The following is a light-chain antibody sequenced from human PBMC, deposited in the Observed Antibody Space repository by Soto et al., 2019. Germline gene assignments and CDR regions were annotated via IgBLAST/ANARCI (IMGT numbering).Light chain of an antibody. CDR1: SSDVGGYNY. CDR3: YSFADGVNV. Sequence: QSALTQPASVSGSPGQSITISCTGTSSDVGGYNYVSWYQQHPGKAPKLMIYDVSNRPSGVSNRFSGSKSGNTASLTISGLQAEDDGDYYCYSFADGVNVFGTGTKLTVL. CDR2: DVS. V-gene: IGLV2-14*01. J-gene: IGLJ1*01.